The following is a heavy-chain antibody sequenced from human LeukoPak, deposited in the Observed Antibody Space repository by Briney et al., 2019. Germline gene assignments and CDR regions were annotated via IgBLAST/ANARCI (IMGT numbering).Heavy chain of an antibody. D-gene: IGHD6-19*01. CDR2: ISSSSSYI. CDR1: GFTFSDYY. CDR3: ATGTTGYSSGWAFDY. Sequence: GGSLRLSCAASGFTFSDYYMSWVRQAPGKGLEWVSSISSSSSYIYYADSVKGRFTISRDNAKNSLYLQMNSLRAEDTAVYYCATGTTGYSSGWAFDYWGQGTLVTVSS. V-gene: IGHV3-11*06. J-gene: IGHJ4*02.